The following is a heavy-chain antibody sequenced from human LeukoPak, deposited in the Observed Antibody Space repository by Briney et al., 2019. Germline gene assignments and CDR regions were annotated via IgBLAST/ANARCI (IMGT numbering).Heavy chain of an antibody. CDR1: GFTFSSYA. CDR3: ARDYYGSGSFDY. CDR2: ISGSGGST. V-gene: IGHV3-23*01. J-gene: IGHJ4*02. D-gene: IGHD3-10*01. Sequence: GGSLRLSCAASGFTFSSYAMSWVRQAPGKGLEWVSAISGSGGSTYYADSVKGRFTISRDNAKNSLYLQMNSLRAEDTAVYYCARDYYGSGSFDYWGQGTLVTVSS.